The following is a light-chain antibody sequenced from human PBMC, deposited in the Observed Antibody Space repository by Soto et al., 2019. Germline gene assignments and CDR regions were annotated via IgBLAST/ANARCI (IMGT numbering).Light chain of an antibody. CDR2: VTS. CDR1: QNIGTT. J-gene: IGKJ1*01. Sequence: IQLTQSPSSMSASVGDKITITCRASQNIGTTLNWYQLRPGKAPKLLIYVTSTLQTGVPSRFSGSGSGSDFTLTINNLQPEDFATYSCQQTHGNPTFGQGTKVDIK. V-gene: IGKV1-39*01. CDR3: QQTHGNPT.